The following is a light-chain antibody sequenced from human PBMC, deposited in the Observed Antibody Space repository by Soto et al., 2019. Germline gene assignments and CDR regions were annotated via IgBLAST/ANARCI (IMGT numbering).Light chain of an antibody. CDR3: QHYKSWPLP. V-gene: IGKV3-15*01. J-gene: IGKJ5*01. CDR2: GAS. Sequence: EIVMTQSPATLSVSSGERATLSCRASQSVSSNLAWYQQKPGQAPRLLIYGASGRATGIPVRFSGSGPGTEFTLTISLLQAEDSAVYYYQHYKSWPLPFRQGTGLEIK. CDR1: QSVSSN.